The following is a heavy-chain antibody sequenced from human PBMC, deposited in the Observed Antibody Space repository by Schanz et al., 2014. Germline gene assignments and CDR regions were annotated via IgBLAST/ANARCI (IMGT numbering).Heavy chain of an antibody. Sequence: QVQLVQSGAEVKKPGSSVKVSCKASRSTFSSYTISWVRQARGQGLEWVGRFIPILDVGNYAQQFQGRVTFTADKSTSTADMELSSLRSEDTAVYFCARDLTVDTGYVVHYYYYGMDVWGQWTTVTVSS. CDR3: ARDLTVDTGYVVHYYYYGMDV. CDR1: RSTFSSYT. V-gene: IGHV1-69*08. CDR2: FIPILDVG. J-gene: IGHJ6*02. D-gene: IGHD5-12*01.